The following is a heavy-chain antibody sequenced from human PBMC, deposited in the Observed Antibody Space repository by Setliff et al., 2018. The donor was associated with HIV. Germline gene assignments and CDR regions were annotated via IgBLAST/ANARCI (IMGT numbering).Heavy chain of an antibody. CDR2: VFYTGFA. J-gene: IGHJ4*02. CDR3: ARQMPIPGIAITPVDY. V-gene: IGHV4-59*08. Sequence: SETLSLTCTVSGDSIRGYYWSWIRQPPGKGLEWMGYVFYTGFAAYNPSLKSRHTISVDTSKSQFSLTLTSVTAADTAVYYCARQMPIPGIAITPVDYWGQGALVTVSS. D-gene: IGHD5-12*01. CDR1: GDSIRGYY.